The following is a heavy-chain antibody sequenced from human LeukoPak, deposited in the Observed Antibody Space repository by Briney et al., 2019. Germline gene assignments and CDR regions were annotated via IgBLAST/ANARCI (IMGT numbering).Heavy chain of an antibody. J-gene: IGHJ4*02. CDR1: GFTFSSYA. V-gene: IGHV3-23*01. CDR2: ISDSGSST. Sequence: GGSLRLSCATSGFTFSSYAMSWVRQAPGKGLEWVSSISDSGSSTFYADSVKGRFTISRDNSKNTLYLQMSSLRAEDTAVYYCANYYGSGSYPYYFDYWGQGTLVTVSS. D-gene: IGHD3-10*01. CDR3: ANYYGSGSYPYYFDY.